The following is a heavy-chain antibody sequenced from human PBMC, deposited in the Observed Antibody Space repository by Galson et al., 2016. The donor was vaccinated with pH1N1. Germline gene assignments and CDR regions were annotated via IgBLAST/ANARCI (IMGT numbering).Heavy chain of an antibody. CDR3: AHTTVGTPTTCSFEY. CDR1: GYTLSQIS. Sequence: SCKVSGYTLSQISIHWVRQAPGKGLEWMGGFDPQDGETIYAQKFQGRVSMTEDTATDTAYMEMSSLRSDDTATYYCAHTTVGTPTTCSFEYWGQGTLVTVSS. D-gene: IGHD2-15*01. J-gene: IGHJ4*02. CDR2: FDPQDGET. V-gene: IGHV1-24*01.